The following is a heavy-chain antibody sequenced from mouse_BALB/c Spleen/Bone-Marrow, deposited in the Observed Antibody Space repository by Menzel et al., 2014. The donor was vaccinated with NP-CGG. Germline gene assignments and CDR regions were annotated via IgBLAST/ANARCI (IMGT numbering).Heavy chain of an antibody. V-gene: IGHV8-8*01. CDR1: GFSLSTSGMG. J-gene: IGHJ3*01. D-gene: IGHD1-1*01. CDR3: SRLGVGSTWFAY. Sequence: QVTLKVCGPGILRPSQTLSLACSFSGFSLSTSGMGVGWIRQPSGKGLEWLAHIWWDDDKRYNSALKSRLAISKDTSSNQVFLKIASVDTADTATYYCSRLGVGSTWFAYWGQGTLVTVSA. CDR2: IWWDDDK.